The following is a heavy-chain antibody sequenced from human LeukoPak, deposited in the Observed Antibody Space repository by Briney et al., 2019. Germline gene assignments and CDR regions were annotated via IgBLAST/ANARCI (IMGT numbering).Heavy chain of an antibody. CDR2: IKQDGSEK. V-gene: IGHV3-7*01. J-gene: IGHJ4*02. D-gene: IGHD2-15*01. CDR1: GFTFSSYW. CDR3: ARARRYLGYCSGGSFYGYFDY. Sequence: PGWSLRLSCAASGFTFSSYWMSWVRQAPGKGLEWVAHIKQDGSEKYYVDSVKGRFTISRDNAKNSLYLQMNNLRAEDTAVYYCARARRYLGYCSGGSFYGYFDYWGQGTLVTVSS.